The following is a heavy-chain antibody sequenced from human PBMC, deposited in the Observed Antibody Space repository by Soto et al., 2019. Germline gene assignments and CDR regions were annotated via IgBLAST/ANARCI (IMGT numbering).Heavy chain of an antibody. Sequence: QLQLQESGPGLMKPSETLSLACAVSGGSITSFNWWTWVRQPPGKGLGWIGEIYLSGSTNYNPSLKGRVTISIDKSKNQFSLKLRSVTAADTAVYYCAFARPTTGDFDWFPTLDFWGQGTLVTVSS. CDR2: IYLSGST. D-gene: IGHD3-9*01. CDR3: AFARPTTGDFDWFPTLDF. V-gene: IGHV4-4*02. CDR1: GGSITSFNW. J-gene: IGHJ4*02.